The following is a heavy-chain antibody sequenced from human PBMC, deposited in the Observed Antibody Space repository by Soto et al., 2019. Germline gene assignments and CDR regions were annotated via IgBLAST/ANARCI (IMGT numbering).Heavy chain of an antibody. J-gene: IGHJ4*02. D-gene: IGHD2-2*03. V-gene: IGHV3-30*18. CDR3: AKDWINTWSFDY. Sequence: PGGSLRLSCAASGFIFRSSGMHWARQAPGKGLEWVAAISHDGSTKSYGDSVKGRLTISRDTSKNTLYLQMDSLSVEDTAVYYCAKDWINTWSFDYWGQGALVTVSS. CDR1: GFIFRSSG. CDR2: ISHDGSTK.